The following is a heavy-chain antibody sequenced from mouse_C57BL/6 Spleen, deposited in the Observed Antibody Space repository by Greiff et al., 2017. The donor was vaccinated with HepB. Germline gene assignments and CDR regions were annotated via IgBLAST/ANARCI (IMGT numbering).Heavy chain of an antibody. CDR1: GFTFSSYA. CDR2: ISDGGSYT. CDR3: ARDRGYGRVPYAMDY. V-gene: IGHV5-4*01. Sequence: DVKLVESGGGLVKPGGSLKLSCAASGFTFSSYAMSWVRQTPEKRLEWVATISDGGSYTYYPDNVKGRFTISRDNAKNNLYLQMSHLKSEDTAMYYCARDRGYGRVPYAMDYWGQGTSVTVSS. J-gene: IGHJ4*01. D-gene: IGHD1-1*01.